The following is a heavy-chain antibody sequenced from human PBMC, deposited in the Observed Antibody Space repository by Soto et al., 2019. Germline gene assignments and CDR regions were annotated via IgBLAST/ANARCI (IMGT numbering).Heavy chain of an antibody. CDR2: LWYDGSGE. Sequence: GGSLRLSCAASGFSFRTSGMHWVRQAPGKSLEWVTGLWYDGSGEDYTDSVKGRFTISRDNSNNMLYLQMNSLRVEDTAVYYCARGLPKVAGGAFDIWGPGTMVTV. CDR3: ARGLPKVAGGAFDI. CDR1: GFSFRTSG. V-gene: IGHV3-33*01. D-gene: IGHD3-16*01. J-gene: IGHJ3*02.